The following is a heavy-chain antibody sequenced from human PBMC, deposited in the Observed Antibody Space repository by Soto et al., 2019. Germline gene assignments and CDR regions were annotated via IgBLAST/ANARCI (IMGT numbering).Heavy chain of an antibody. CDR2: ISYDGSNK. V-gene: IGHV3-30*18. Sequence: GGSLRLSCAASGFTFSSYGMHWVRQAPGKGLEWVAVISYDGSNKYYADSVKGRFTISRDNSKNTLYLQMNSLRAEDTAVYYCAKDHYYGSGSYSGEYYYYYMDVWGKGTTVTVSS. CDR1: GFTFSSYG. D-gene: IGHD3-10*01. J-gene: IGHJ6*03. CDR3: AKDHYYGSGSYSGEYYYYYMDV.